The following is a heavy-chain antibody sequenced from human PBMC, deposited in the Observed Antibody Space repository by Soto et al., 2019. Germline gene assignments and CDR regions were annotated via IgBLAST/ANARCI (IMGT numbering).Heavy chain of an antibody. V-gene: IGHV4-34*01. CDR2: INHRGST. CDR3: ARVQWFGELWTVDY. CDR1: GGAFSGYY. D-gene: IGHD3-10*01. J-gene: IGHJ4*02. Sequence: QVQLQQWGAGLLKPSETLSLTCAVYGGAFSGYYWSWIRQPPGKGLEWIGEINHRGSTNYNPSLKSRVTISVETSKNQFALKLSSVTAADTAVYYCARVQWFGELWTVDYWGQGTLVTVSS.